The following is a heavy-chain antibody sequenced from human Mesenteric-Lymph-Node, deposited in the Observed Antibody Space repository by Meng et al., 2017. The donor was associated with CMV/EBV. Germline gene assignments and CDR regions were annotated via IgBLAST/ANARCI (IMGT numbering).Heavy chain of an antibody. CDR2: IIPMFGEA. J-gene: IGHJ6*02. CDR1: V. V-gene: IGHV1-69*05. CDR3: ARAEYFDSPGMYNNYYYGLDV. Sequence: VFSWVRQAPGQGLEWMGGIIPMFGEANYAQKFQGRLTITTDDSTSTAYMELRSLRSADTAVYYCARAEYFDSPGMYNNYYYGLDVWGQGTTVTVSS. D-gene: IGHD3-9*01.